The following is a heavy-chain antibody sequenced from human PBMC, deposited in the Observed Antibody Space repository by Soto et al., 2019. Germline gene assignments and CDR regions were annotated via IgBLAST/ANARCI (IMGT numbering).Heavy chain of an antibody. CDR2: IPYDGSNK. D-gene: IGHD5-18*01. V-gene: IGHV3-30*18. CDR1: GFIFSSYG. J-gene: IGHJ5*01. CDR3: AKDPHGETAMLRGWFDS. Sequence: GGSLRLSCAASGFIFSSYGMHWVRQAPGKGLEWVAVIPYDGSNKYYADSVKGRFTISRDNSKNTLYLQMNSLRAEDTAVYYCAKDPHGETAMLRGWFDSWGQGTLVTVSS.